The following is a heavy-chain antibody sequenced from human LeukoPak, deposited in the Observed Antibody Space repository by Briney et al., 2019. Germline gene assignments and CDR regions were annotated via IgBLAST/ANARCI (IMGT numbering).Heavy chain of an antibody. CDR3: ARHTVSRVGGDFDF. J-gene: IGHJ4*02. D-gene: IGHD3-10*01. Sequence: PSETLSLTCSVSGVSISNFYWSWIRQPPGKGLEWIAYIHYSGQTNQNPSLSGRVTISLDTSENQVSLRLSSVMAADTAVYYCARHTVSRVGGDFDFWGQGTLVTVSS. CDR2: IHYSGQT. V-gene: IGHV4-59*08. CDR1: GVSISNFY.